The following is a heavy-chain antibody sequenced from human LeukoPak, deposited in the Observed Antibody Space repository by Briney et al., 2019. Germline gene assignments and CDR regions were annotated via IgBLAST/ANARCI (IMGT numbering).Heavy chain of an antibody. CDR3: ASRGVYCSSTSCQGPYYYYGMDV. D-gene: IGHD2-2*01. J-gene: IGHJ6*04. Sequence: SVKVSCKASGDTFSSYAINWVRQAPGQGLEWMGGIIPILGTANYAQKFQGRVTITADESTSTAYMELSSLRSEDTAVYYCASRGVYCSSTSCQGPYYYYGMDVWGKGTTVTVSS. CDR2: IIPILGTA. V-gene: IGHV1-69*13. CDR1: GDTFSSYA.